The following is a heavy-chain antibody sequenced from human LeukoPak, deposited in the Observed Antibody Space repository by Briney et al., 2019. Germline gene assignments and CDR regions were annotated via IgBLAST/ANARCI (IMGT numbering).Heavy chain of an antibody. J-gene: IGHJ4*02. D-gene: IGHD2-15*01. CDR3: AKGLVVVAATPLQFDY. CDR1: GFTSSSYG. CDR2: IRYDGSNK. V-gene: IGHV3-30*02. Sequence: PGGSLRHSCAASGFTSSSYGMHWVRQAPGKGLEWVAFIRYDGSNKYYADSVKGRFTISRDNSKNTLYLQMNSLRAEDTAVYYCAKGLVVVAATPLQFDYWGQGTLVTVSS.